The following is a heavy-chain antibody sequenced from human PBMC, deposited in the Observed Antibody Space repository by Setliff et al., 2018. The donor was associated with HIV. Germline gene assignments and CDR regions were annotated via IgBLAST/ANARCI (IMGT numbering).Heavy chain of an antibody. D-gene: IGHD3-10*01. CDR3: ARDGWELDRGRADYFDY. J-gene: IGHJ4*02. CDR2: INWNGGST. V-gene: IGHV3-20*04. Sequence: PGGSLRLSCAASGFTFDDYGMSRVRQAPGKGLEWVSGINWNGGSTGYADSVRGRFTISRDNAKNSLYLQMNSLRAEDTAVYYCARDGWELDRGRADYFDYWGQGALVTVSS. CDR1: GFTFDDYG.